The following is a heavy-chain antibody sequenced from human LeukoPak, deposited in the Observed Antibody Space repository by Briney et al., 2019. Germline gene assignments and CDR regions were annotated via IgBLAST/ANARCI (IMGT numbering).Heavy chain of an antibody. V-gene: IGHV3-30-3*01. J-gene: IGHJ4*02. D-gene: IGHD6-13*01. CDR3: AKDIGYSSTSYYFDY. Sequence: GGSLRLSCAASGFTFSSYAMHWVRQAPGKGLEWVAVISYDGSNKYYADSVKGRFTISRDNSKNTLYLQMNSLRAVDTALYYCAKDIGYSSTSYYFDYWGQGTLVTVSS. CDR1: GFTFSSYA. CDR2: ISYDGSNK.